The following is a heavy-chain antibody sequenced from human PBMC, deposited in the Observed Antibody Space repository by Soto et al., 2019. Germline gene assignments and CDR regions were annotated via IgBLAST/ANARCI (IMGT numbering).Heavy chain of an antibody. CDR1: GGSISSGAYY. CDR2: MHYSGIA. Sequence: QVQLQESGPGLVKPSQTLSLTCTVSGGSISSGAYYWSWIRQHSEKGLEWIGYMHYSGIAYYNPSRTIRVTISVAASKTQFSLNLSSVTAADTALYYCARCYFDNSGYSNWFDPWGRGTLVTVSS. V-gene: IGHV4-31*03. J-gene: IGHJ5*02. D-gene: IGHD3-22*01. CDR3: ARCYFDNSGYSNWFDP.